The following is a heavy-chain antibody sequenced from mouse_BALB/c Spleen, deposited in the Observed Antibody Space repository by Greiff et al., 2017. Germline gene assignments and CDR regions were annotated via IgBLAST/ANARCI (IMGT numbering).Heavy chain of an antibody. CDR3: ARDPADGYYYFDY. CDR2: ISSGGSYT. Sequence: EVQGVESGGGLVKPGGSLKLSCAASGFTFSSYAMSWVRQSPEKRLEWVAEISSGGSYTYYPDTVTGRFTISRDNAKNTLYLEMSSLRSEDTAMYYCARDPADGYYYFDYWGQGTTLTVSS. CDR1: GFTFSSYA. J-gene: IGHJ2*01. V-gene: IGHV5-9-4*01. D-gene: IGHD2-3*01.